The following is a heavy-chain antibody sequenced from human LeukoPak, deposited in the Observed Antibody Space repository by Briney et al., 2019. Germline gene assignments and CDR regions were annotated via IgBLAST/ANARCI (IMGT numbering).Heavy chain of an antibody. CDR3: ITLDQRVLAAVYS. J-gene: IGHJ4*02. CDR2: IKSKTEGGTT. V-gene: IGHV3-15*01. D-gene: IGHD6-13*01. CDR1: GFTFSHAW. Sequence: NPGGSLRLSCAASGFTFSHAWMSWVRQAPGKGLEWVGRIKSKTEGGTTNYAAPVEGRFTISRDDSRNTLFLQMDSLKTEDTAVYHRITLDQRVLAAVYSWGQGTLVTVSS.